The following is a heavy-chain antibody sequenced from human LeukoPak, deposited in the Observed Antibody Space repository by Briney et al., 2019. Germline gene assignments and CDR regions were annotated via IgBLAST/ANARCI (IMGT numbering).Heavy chain of an antibody. V-gene: IGHV1-69*05. Sequence: ASVKVSCKASGGTFSSCGISWVRQAPGQGLEWMGGITPIFGTANYAQKFQGRVTITTDESTSTAYMELSSLRSEDTAVYYCARAGSSWYDRQIDYWGQGTLVTVSS. CDR1: GGTFSSCG. CDR2: ITPIFGTA. D-gene: IGHD6-13*01. J-gene: IGHJ4*02. CDR3: ARAGSSWYDRQIDY.